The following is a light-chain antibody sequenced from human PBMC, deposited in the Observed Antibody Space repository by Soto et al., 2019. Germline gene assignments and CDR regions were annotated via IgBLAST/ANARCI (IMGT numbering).Light chain of an antibody. CDR3: TQAVNNPLT. CDR1: QSLLFSNGYNY. CDR2: LGS. Sequence: DIVLTQSPLSLPVTPGEPASISCRASQSLLFSNGYNYLDWYLQKPGQSPQLLIYLGSSRASGVPDRFSGSGSGTDFTLKISRVEADDVGVYYCTQAVNNPLTFGGGTKVDIX. V-gene: IGKV2-28*01. J-gene: IGKJ4*01.